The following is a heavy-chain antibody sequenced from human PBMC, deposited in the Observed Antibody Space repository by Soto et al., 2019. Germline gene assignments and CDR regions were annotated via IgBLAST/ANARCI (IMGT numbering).Heavy chain of an antibody. Sequence: ASVKVSCKASGDSISNHYMHWVRQAPGQGLEWMGVISPTTTGAAYAPRLQGRVTVTRDTSTSTVYMELTGLRSEDTAVYFCASEVATTYFFDYWGQGTLVTVSS. D-gene: IGHD1-1*01. CDR1: GDSISNHY. CDR2: ISPTTTGA. J-gene: IGHJ4*02. V-gene: IGHV1-46*01. CDR3: ASEVATTYFFDY.